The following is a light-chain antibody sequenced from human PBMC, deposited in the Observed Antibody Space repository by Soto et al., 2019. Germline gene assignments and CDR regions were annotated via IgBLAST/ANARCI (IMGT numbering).Light chain of an antibody. J-gene: IGLJ1*01. CDR1: SSDVGGYNH. CDR3: SSYTSSITYV. Sequence: QSALTQPASVSGSPGQSITISCTGTSSDVGGYNHVSWYQQHPGKAPKVMIYDVSNRPSGVSNRFSGSKSGNTASLTISGLQAEDEADYYCSSYTSSITYVFGTGTKLTVL. CDR2: DVS. V-gene: IGLV2-14*01.